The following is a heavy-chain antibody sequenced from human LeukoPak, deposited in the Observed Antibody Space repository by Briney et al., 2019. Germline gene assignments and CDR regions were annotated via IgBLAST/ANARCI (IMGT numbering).Heavy chain of an antibody. D-gene: IGHD3-3*01. V-gene: IGHV3-23*01. CDR2: ISGSGGAI. Sequence: PGGSLRLSCAASGLIFRSYAMSWVRQAPGKGLEWVSAISGSGGAIDYADSVKGRFTISRDNSKNTMDLQMNSLRAEDTAVYYCAKDVSIWPFGVVIPYFDYWGQGTLVTVSS. CDR1: GLIFRSYA. J-gene: IGHJ4*02. CDR3: AKDVSIWPFGVVIPYFDY.